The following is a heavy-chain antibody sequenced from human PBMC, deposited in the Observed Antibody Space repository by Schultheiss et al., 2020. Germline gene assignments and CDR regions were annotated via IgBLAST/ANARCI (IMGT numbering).Heavy chain of an antibody. CDR2: IYSSGNT. Sequence: GSLRLSCTVSGGFISSYFWSWIRQPPGKGLEWIGYIYSSGNTNYNPSLKSRVTMSVGTSKNQFSLKLSSVTAADTAVYYCARRGSGVTTSGGMDVWGQGTTVTVSS. D-gene: IGHD4-17*01. V-gene: IGHV4-59*01. CDR1: GGFISSYF. CDR3: ARRGSGVTTSGGMDV. J-gene: IGHJ6*02.